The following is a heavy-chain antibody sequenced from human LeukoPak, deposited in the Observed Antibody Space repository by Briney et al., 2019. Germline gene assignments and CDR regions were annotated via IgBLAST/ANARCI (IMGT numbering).Heavy chain of an antibody. V-gene: IGHV4-4*07. J-gene: IGHJ4*02. CDR3: AREPPSPTVVTD. Sequence: SETLSLTCTVSGGSVSSYYWSWIRQPAGKGLEWIGRIYTSGSTNYNPSLKSRVTMSVDTSKNQFSLKLSSVTAADTAVYYCAREPPSPTVVTDWGQGTLVTVSS. D-gene: IGHD4-23*01. CDR1: GGSVSSYY. CDR2: IYTSGST.